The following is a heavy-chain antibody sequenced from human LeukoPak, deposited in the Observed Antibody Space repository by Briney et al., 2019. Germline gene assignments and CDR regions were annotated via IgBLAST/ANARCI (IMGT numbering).Heavy chain of an antibody. CDR3: ASQTTVTIAGAFDI. CDR1: GFTFNSYG. V-gene: IGHV3-23*01. D-gene: IGHD4-17*01. J-gene: IGHJ3*02. Sequence: GGSLRLSCAASGFTFNSYGMSWVRQAPGKGLEWVSSISGRGSGTYYTDSVKGRFTITRDNSKNTLYLQMNSLRAEDTAVYYCASQTTVTIAGAFDIWGQGTMVTVSS. CDR2: ISGRGSGT.